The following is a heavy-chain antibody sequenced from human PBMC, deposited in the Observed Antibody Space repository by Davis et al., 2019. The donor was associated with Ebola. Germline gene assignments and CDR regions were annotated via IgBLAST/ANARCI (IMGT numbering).Heavy chain of an antibody. CDR2: ISSSSSTI. CDR3: ARVLRYDYYYYYGMDV. V-gene: IGHV3-48*02. J-gene: IGHJ6*02. CDR1: GFTFSSYS. D-gene: IGHD3-16*01. Sequence: PGGSLRLSCAASGFTFSSYSMNWVRQAPGKGLEWVSYISSSSSTIYYADSVKGRFTISRDNAKNSLYLQMNSLRDEDTAVYYCARVLRYDYYYYYGMDVWGQGTTVTVSS.